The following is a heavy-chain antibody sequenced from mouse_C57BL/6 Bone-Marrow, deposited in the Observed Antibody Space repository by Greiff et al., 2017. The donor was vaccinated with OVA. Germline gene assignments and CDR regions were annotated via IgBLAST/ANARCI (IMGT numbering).Heavy chain of an antibody. CDR2: SRNKANDYTT. V-gene: IGHV7-1*01. Sequence: EVNLVESGGGLVQSGRSLRLSCATSGFTFSDFYMEWVRQAPGKGLEWIAASRNKANDYTTEYSASVKGRFIVSRDTSQSILYLQMNALRAEYTAIYYCARDNYGSSYAMDYWGQGTSVTVPS. D-gene: IGHD1-1*01. CDR1: GFTFSDFY. CDR3: ARDNYGSSYAMDY. J-gene: IGHJ4*01.